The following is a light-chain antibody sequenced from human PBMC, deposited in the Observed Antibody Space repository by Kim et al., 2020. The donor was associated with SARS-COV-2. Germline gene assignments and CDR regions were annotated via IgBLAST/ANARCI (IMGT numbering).Light chain of an antibody. Sequence: SYELTQPPSVSVSPGQTARITCSGDALPKQYAYWYQQKPGQAPVLVIYKDSERPTGIPERFSGSSSGTTVTLTISGVQAEDDADYYCQSADSTLWVFGGRAQLTVL. CDR3: QSADSTLWV. V-gene: IGLV3-25*03. CDR1: ALPKQY. J-gene: IGLJ3*02. CDR2: KDS.